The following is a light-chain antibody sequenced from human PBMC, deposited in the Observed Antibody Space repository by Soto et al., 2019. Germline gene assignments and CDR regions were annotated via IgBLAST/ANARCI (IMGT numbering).Light chain of an antibody. CDR1: QSISSSY. J-gene: IGKJ1*01. CDR3: QQYSSTCWS. V-gene: IGKV3-20*01. Sequence: EIVLTQSPGTLSLSPGERATLSCRASQSISSSYLAWYQQKPGQAPRLLVYGASSRATGIPDRFSGSGSGTDFTLTISRLEPEDFALYDCQQYSSTCWSFGQGTQVEIK. CDR2: GAS.